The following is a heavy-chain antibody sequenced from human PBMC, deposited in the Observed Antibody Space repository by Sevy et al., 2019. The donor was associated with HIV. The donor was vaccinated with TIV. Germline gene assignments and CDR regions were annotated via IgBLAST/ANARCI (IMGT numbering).Heavy chain of an antibody. CDR3: ARVDANYDKGFDP. J-gene: IGHJ5*02. V-gene: IGHV3-48*03. D-gene: IGHD3-22*01. CDR1: GFTFSSYE. Sequence: GGSLRLSCEASGFTFSSYEMNWVRQAPGKGLEWVSYISSSGTTRKYADSVKGRFTISRDNAKNSRYMQMNSLRAEDTAVYYCARVDANYDKGFDPWGQGTLVTVSS. CDR2: ISSSGTTR.